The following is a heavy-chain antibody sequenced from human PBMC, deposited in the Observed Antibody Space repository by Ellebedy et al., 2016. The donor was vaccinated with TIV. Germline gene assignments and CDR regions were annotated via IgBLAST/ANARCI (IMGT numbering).Heavy chain of an antibody. D-gene: IGHD2-2*01. J-gene: IGHJ6*02. CDR1: GDSVSNNSAA. CDR2: TYYRSKWYS. Sequence: SQTLSLTCGISGDSVSNNSAAWNWIRQSPSRGLEWLGRTYYRSKWYSDYAVSVESRITISPDTSKHQLSLQLNAVTPEDTAVYYCARGYCSSTICYLYYGMDIWGQGTTVTVSS. V-gene: IGHV6-1*01. CDR3: ARGYCSSTICYLYYGMDI.